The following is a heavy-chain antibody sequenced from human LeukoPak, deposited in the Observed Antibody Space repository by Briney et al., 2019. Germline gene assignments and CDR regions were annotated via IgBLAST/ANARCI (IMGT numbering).Heavy chain of an antibody. CDR2: ISSIGGST. D-gene: IGHD6-13*01. CDR3: AKERAAAGPFDY. V-gene: IGHV3-23*01. J-gene: IGHJ4*02. Sequence: GGSLRLSCAASQFTFSSYAMSWVRQAPGNGLEWVSGISSIGGSTVYADSVQGRFTISRDNSKNALYLQMNSLRAEDTAVYYCAKERAAAGPFDYWGQGTLVTVSS. CDR1: QFTFSSYA.